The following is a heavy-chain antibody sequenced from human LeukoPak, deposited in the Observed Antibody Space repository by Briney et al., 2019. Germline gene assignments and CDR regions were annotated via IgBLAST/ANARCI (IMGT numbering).Heavy chain of an antibody. CDR1: GFTFSSYW. J-gene: IGHJ3*02. CDR3: ASAMIVQLEADAFDI. D-gene: IGHD1-1*01. CDR2: IKQDGSEK. V-gene: IGHV3-7*01. Sequence: GGSLRLSCAASGFTFSSYWMSWVRQAPGKGLEWVANIKQDGSEKYYVDSVKGRFTISRDNAKNSLYLQMNSLRAEDTAVCYCASAMIVQLEADAFDIWGQGTMVTVSS.